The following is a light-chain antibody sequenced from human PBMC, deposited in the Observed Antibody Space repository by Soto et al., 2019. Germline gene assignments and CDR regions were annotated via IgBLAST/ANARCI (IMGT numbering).Light chain of an antibody. J-gene: IGLJ2*01. CDR1: SSDVGGYNY. CDR2: DVS. Sequence: QSALTQPRSVSGSPRQSVTISCTGTSSDVGGYNYVSWYQQLPDKAPKLMIYDVSNRPSGVPDRFSGSKSGNTASLTISGLQAEDEADYYCCSYAGSYTVVFGGGTKLTVL. V-gene: IGLV2-11*01. CDR3: CSYAGSYTVV.